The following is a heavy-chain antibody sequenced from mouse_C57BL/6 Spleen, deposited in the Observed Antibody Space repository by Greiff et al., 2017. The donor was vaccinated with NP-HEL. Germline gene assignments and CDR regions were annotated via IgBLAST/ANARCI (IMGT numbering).Heavy chain of an antibody. Sequence: QVQLQQPGAELVRPGSSVKLSCKASGYTFTSYWMDWVKQRPGQGLEWIGNIYPSDSETHYNQKFKDKATLTVDKSSSTAYTQLSSLTSEDSAVYYCARLIYYGNYDYAMDYWGQGTSVTVSS. CDR1: GYTFTSYW. J-gene: IGHJ4*01. CDR2: IYPSDSET. CDR3: ARLIYYGNYDYAMDY. V-gene: IGHV1-61*01. D-gene: IGHD2-1*01.